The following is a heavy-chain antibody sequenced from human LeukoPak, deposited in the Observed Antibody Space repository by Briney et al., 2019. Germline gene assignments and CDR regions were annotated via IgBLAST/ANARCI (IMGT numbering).Heavy chain of an antibody. CDR1: GFTFNFYA. J-gene: IGHJ4*02. CDR3: AKDAVGYSSGWYEYDY. V-gene: IGHV3-23*01. Sequence: GASLRLSCAASGFTFNFYAMSWVRQAPGKGLEWVSAISGSGGSTYYADSVKGRFTISRDNSKNTLYLQMNSLRAEDTAVYYRAKDAVGYSSGWYEYDYWGQGTLVTVSS. CDR2: ISGSGGST. D-gene: IGHD6-19*01.